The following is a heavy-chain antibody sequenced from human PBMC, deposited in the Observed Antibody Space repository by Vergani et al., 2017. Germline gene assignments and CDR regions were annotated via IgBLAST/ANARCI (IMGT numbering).Heavy chain of an antibody. CDR3: ARDSPVRGYYYYYGMDV. Sequence: QVQLVESGGGVVQPGRSLRLSCAASGFTFNQYGMHWVRQAPGKGLEWVAVTWYDGNNKQYADSVKGRFTISRDNSKSTMYLQMNSLRAEDTAVYYCARDSPVRGYYYYYGMDVWGQGTTVTVSS. CDR1: GFTFNQYG. J-gene: IGHJ6*02. CDR2: TWYDGNNK. V-gene: IGHV3-33*01. D-gene: IGHD3-10*01.